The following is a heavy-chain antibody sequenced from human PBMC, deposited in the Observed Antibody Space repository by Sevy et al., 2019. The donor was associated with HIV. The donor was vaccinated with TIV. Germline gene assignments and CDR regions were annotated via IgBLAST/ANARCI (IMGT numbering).Heavy chain of an antibody. CDR3: VGLFLSYRSGWSYFDY. CDR1: GFTVNDKY. J-gene: IGHJ4*02. CDR2: IFSSGST. V-gene: IGHV3-66*02. Sequence: GGSLRLSCAISGFTVNDKYIIWVRQAPGKGLKWVSVIFSSGSTYYADSAKGRFTISRDNSKNRVDLQMNSVRAEDTAVYYCVGLFLSYRSGWSYFDYWGQGTLVTVSS. D-gene: IGHD6-19*01.